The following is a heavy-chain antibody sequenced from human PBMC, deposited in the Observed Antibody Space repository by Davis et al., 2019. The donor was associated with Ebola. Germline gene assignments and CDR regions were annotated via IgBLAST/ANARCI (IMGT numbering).Heavy chain of an antibody. CDR1: GFTVSSNY. V-gene: IGHV3-53*05. CDR2: IYSGGRT. J-gene: IGHJ4*02. CDR3: AKDAPIDY. Sequence: GESLKISCAASGFTVSSNYMSWVRQAPGKGLEWVSVIYSGGRTYYADSVKGRFTISRDNSKNTLYLQMNSLRAEDTAVYYCAKDAPIDYWGQGTLVTVSS.